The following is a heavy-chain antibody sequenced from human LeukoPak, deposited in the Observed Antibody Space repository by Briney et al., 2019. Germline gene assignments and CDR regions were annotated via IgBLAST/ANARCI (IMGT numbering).Heavy chain of an antibody. J-gene: IGHJ5*02. Sequence: GGSLRLSCAASGFTFSSYWMHWVRQAPGKGLEWVALISYDGSNKYYADSVKGRFTISRDNSKNTLSLQMNSLRAEDMALYYCARVRYGDYDFNWFDPWGQGTLVTVSS. CDR3: ARVRYGDYDFNWFDP. CDR2: ISYDGSNK. CDR1: GFTFSSYW. V-gene: IGHV3-30*03. D-gene: IGHD4-17*01.